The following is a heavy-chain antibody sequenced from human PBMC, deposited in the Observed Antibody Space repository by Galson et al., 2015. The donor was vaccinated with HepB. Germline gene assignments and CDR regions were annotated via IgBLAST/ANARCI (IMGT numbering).Heavy chain of an antibody. CDR3: ARVFRGSKGSMDV. CDR1: GYTFTRYA. Sequence: SVKVSCKASGYTFTRYAMHWVRQAPGQRLEWMGWINAGNGNTKYSQKFQGRVTITRDTSASTAYMELSSLRSEDTAVYYCARVFRGSKGSMDVWGQGTTVTVSS. V-gene: IGHV1-3*01. D-gene: IGHD4-11*01. J-gene: IGHJ6*02. CDR2: INAGNGNT.